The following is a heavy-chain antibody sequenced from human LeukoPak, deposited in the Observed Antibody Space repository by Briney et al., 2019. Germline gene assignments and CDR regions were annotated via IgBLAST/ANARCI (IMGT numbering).Heavy chain of an antibody. V-gene: IGHV4-59*01. CDR1: GGSISSYY. J-gene: IGHJ5*02. Sequence: SETLSLTCTVSGGSISSYYWSWIRQPPGKGLEWIGYIYYSGSTNYNPSLKSRVTISVDTSKNQFSLKLSSVTAADTAVYYCARSEDIVVVPAARLRSDPWGQGTLVTVSS. CDR2: IYYSGST. D-gene: IGHD2-2*01. CDR3: ARSEDIVVVPAARLRSDP.